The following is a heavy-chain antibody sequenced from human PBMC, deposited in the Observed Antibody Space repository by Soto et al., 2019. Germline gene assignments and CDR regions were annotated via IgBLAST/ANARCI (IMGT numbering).Heavy chain of an antibody. CDR3: AKARVRIVGANSFDY. CDR1: GFTFSNYG. Sequence: GGSLRLSCVGSGFTFSNYGMHWVRQPPGKGLEWVALISDDGDKRYYADSVRGRLIISRDNSKDTLYRQMNSLGPDDTAVYFCAKARVRIVGANSFDYWGQGTPVTVSS. D-gene: IGHD1-26*01. CDR2: ISDDGDKR. V-gene: IGHV3-30*18. J-gene: IGHJ4*02.